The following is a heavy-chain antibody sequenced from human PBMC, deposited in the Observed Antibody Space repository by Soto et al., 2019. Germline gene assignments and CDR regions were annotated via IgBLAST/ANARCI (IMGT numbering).Heavy chain of an antibody. CDR1: GFTFDTYG. CDR2: ISYDGTNK. CDR3: ARDPKTSGGQHWAFNCFGS. Sequence: GGSLRLSCVASGFTFDTYGIHWVRQAPGKGLQWVALISYDGTNKFYADSVKGRFTISRDNSKSTLYLQVDSLRPEDAAVYYCARDPKTSGGQHWAFNCFGSWGQGTLVTVSS. V-gene: IGHV3-30-3*01. J-gene: IGHJ5*01. D-gene: IGHD7-27*01.